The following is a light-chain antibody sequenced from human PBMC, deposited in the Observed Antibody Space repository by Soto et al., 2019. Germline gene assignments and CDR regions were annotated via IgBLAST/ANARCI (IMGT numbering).Light chain of an antibody. CDR1: QSITSY. J-gene: IGKJ2*01. V-gene: IGKV1-39*01. CDR2: AAS. CDR3: QQSFSTPLFT. Sequence: DIQLTQSPSSLSASVGDRVTITCRASQSITSYLNWYQQKPGKAPKLLIYAASNLQSGVPSRFSGSGSGTDFILTITSLQPEDFATYYCQQSFSTPLFTFGQGTKLEIK.